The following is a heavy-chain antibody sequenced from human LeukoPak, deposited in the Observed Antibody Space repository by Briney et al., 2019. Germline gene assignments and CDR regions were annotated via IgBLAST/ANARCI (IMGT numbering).Heavy chain of an antibody. J-gene: IGHJ4*02. Sequence: GGSLRLSCAASGFTFSSYDMHWVRHPTGKGLEWVSAIGTAGDTSYPGSVKGRFTISRENAKNSLYLQMNSLRAGDTAVYYCARGSGTFYDFDYRGQGTLVTVSS. CDR3: ARGSGTFYDFDY. V-gene: IGHV3-13*01. CDR2: IGTAGDT. CDR1: GFTFSSYD. D-gene: IGHD1-26*01.